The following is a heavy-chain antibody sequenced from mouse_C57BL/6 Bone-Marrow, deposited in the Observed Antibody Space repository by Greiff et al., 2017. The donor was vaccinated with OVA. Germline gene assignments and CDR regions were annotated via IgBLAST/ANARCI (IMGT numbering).Heavy chain of an antibody. CDR2: FNPSTGGT. CDR3: ARRYGSSYGYFDV. J-gene: IGHJ1*03. Sequence: VKLKESGPELVKPGASVKISCKASGYSFTGSYMNWVKQRPEKSLEWIGEFNPSTGGTTYNQQFKAKATLTVDKSSSTAYMQLKSLTSDDSAVYYCARRYGSSYGYFDVWGTGTTVTVSS. V-gene: IGHV1-42*01. D-gene: IGHD1-1*01. CDR1: GYSFTGSY.